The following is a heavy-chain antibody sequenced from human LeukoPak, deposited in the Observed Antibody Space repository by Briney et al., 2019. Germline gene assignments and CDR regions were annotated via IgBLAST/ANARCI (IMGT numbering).Heavy chain of an antibody. V-gene: IGHV3-30*02. Sequence: PGGSLRLSCAASGFTFSSYGMHWVRQAPGEGLEWVAFIRFDGSIEYYADSVKGRFTMSRDNSKNTLYLQMNSLRAEDTAVYYCAKAPSRGFDTGDYYYWGQGALVTVSS. CDR1: GFTFSSYG. CDR2: IRFDGSIE. J-gene: IGHJ4*02. CDR3: AKAPSRGFDTGDYYY. D-gene: IGHD3-9*01.